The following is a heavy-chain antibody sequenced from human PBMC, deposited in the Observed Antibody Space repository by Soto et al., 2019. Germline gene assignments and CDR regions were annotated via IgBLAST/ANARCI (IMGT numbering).Heavy chain of an antibody. CDR2: IYYSGST. V-gene: IGHV4-30-4*01. CDR1: GGSISSGDYY. CDR3: ARTSTVVSGSNCFDP. J-gene: IGHJ5*02. D-gene: IGHD4-17*01. Sequence: SETLSLTCTVSGGSISSGDYYWSWIRQPPGKGLEWIGYIYYSGSTYYNPSLKSRVTISVDTSKNQFSLKLSSVTAADTAVYYCARTSTVVSGSNCFDPWGQGALVTVSS.